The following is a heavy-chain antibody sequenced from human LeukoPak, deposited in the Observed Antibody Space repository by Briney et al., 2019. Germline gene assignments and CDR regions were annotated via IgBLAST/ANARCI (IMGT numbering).Heavy chain of an antibody. J-gene: IGHJ5*02. CDR2: IYYSGST. Sequence: SETLSLTCTVSGGSISSSGYFWGWIRQPPGKGLEWIANIYYSGSTYYNPSLKSRVTISVDTSKNQFSLKLSSVTAADTAVYYCARARRGGSGWFDPWGQGTLVTVSS. CDR1: GGSISSSGYF. D-gene: IGHD6-19*01. V-gene: IGHV4-39*07. CDR3: ARARRGGSGWFDP.